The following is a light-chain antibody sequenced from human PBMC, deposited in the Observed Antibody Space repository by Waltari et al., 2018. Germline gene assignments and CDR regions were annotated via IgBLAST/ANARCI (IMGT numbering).Light chain of an antibody. CDR2: AAS. J-gene: IGKJ4*01. CDR3: QELNTYPQSLT. V-gene: IGKV1-9*01. CDR1: QGISSY. Sequence: DIQLTQSPSFLSASIGDRVTITCRASQGISSYLAWYQQKPGKAPKLLIYAASTLQSWVPSRFSGSVSGTEFTLTISSLQPEDFATYYCQELNTYPQSLTFGGGTKVEI.